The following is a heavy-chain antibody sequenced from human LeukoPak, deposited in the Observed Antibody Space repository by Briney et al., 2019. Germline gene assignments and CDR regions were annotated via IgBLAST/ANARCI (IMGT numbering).Heavy chain of an antibody. Sequence: AAVKVSCKASVYTFTSSGIRWVRQAPGQGGEWMGWISAYNGNTNYAQKLQGRVTMTTDPSTSTAFMELRSLRSDDTAVYYCVRDNCSGGSCFYYYGMDVWGRGTTVTVSS. D-gene: IGHD2-15*01. J-gene: IGHJ6*02. CDR1: VYTFTSSG. CDR3: VRDNCSGGSCFYYYGMDV. CDR2: ISAYNGNT. V-gene: IGHV1-18*01.